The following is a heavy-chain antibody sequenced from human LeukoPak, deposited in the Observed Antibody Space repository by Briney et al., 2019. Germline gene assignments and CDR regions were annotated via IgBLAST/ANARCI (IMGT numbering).Heavy chain of an antibody. J-gene: IGHJ4*02. CDR2: IYYSGST. Sequence: PSETLSLTCTVSGGSISSSSYYWGWIRQPPGKGLEWIGSIYYSGSTYYNPSLKSRVTISVDTSKNQFSLKLSSVTAADTAVYYCARWFKRHDYGGNFDYWGQGTLVTVSS. V-gene: IGHV4-39*01. CDR3: ARWFKRHDYGGNFDY. D-gene: IGHD4-23*01. CDR1: GGSISSSSYY.